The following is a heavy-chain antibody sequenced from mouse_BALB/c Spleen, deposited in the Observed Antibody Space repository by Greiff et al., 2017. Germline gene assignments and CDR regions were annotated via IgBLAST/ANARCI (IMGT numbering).Heavy chain of an antibody. J-gene: IGHJ2*01. CDR3: ARDGYFFDY. V-gene: IGHV1-69*01. D-gene: IGHD2-3*01. CDR1: GYTFTDYW. Sequence: QVQLQQSGAELVMPGASVKMSCKASGYTFTDYWMHWVKQRPGQGLEWIGAIDTSDSYTSYNQKFKGKATLTVDESSSTAYMQLSSLTSEDSAVYYCARDGYFFDYWGQGTTLTVAS. CDR2: IDTSDSYT.